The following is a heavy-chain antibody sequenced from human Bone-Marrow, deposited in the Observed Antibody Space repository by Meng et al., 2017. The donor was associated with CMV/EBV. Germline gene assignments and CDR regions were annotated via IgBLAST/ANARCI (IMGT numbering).Heavy chain of an antibody. CDR1: GYTFTSYD. CDR3: ARRGPDYYYAMDV. V-gene: IGHV1-8*01. CDR2: MNPNSGNT. Sequence: SVKVSCKASGYTFTSYDINWVRQATGQGLEWMGWMNPNSGNTGYAQKFQGRVTMTRDTSISTAYMELSSLTSEDTAVYSCARRGPDYYYAMDVWGQGTTVTVSS. J-gene: IGHJ6*02.